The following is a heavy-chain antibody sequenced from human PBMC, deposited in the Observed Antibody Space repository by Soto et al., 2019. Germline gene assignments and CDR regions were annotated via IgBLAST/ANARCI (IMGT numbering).Heavy chain of an antibody. V-gene: IGHV3-9*01. CDR1: GFTFDDYA. Sequence: GGSLRLSCAASGFTFDDYAMHWVRQAPGKGLEWVSGISWNSGSIGYADSVKGRFTISRDNAKNSLYLQMNSLRAEDTALYYCAKAEGYVLQADFDYWGQGTLVTVSS. CDR3: AKAEGYVLQADFDY. J-gene: IGHJ4*02. D-gene: IGHD3-10*01. CDR2: ISWNSGSI.